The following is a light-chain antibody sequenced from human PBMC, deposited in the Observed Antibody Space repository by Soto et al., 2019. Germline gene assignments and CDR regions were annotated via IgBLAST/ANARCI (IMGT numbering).Light chain of an antibody. V-gene: IGKV1D-16*01. Sequence: DLQMTQFPSSLSASVGDRVNITCRASQGISTRLAWYQQKPERAPKSLIYAASRLQSGVPPRFSGSGSETDFTLTISSLQPEDFATYYCQQYNRYPRTFGQGTKVEIK. CDR1: QGISTR. CDR3: QQYNRYPRT. J-gene: IGKJ1*01. CDR2: AAS.